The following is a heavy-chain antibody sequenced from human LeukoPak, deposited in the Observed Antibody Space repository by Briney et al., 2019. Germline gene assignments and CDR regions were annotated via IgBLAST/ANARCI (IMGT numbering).Heavy chain of an antibody. Sequence: GGSLRLSCAASGFTFSDYYMSWIRQAPGKGLEWVSAISGSGGSTYYADSVKGRFTISRDNSKNTLYLQMNSLRAEDTAVYYCARAVATVTPIDAFDIWGQGTMVTVSS. D-gene: IGHD4-17*01. CDR2: ISGSGGST. CDR3: ARAVATVTPIDAFDI. CDR1: GFTFSDYY. V-gene: IGHV3-23*01. J-gene: IGHJ3*02.